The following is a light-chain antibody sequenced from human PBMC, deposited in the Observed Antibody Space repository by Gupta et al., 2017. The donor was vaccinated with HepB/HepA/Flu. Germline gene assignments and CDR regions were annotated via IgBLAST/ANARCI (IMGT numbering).Light chain of an antibody. CDR2: LGS. V-gene: IGKV2-28*01. CDR3: MQALESPRN. J-gene: IGKJ2*02. CDR1: QSLVHSNGYNY. Sequence: DIVMTQSPLSLPVTPGEPASISCRSSQSLVHSNGYNYLDWYLQKPGQSPQLLIYLGSNRASGVPDRVSGSGSGADFTLKISRVEADDVGVYDCMQALESPRNFGQGTKLETK.